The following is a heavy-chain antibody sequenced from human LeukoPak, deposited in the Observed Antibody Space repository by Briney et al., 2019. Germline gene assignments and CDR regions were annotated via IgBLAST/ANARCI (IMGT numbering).Heavy chain of an antibody. Sequence: SETLSLTCSVSGGSISSYYWSWIRQLPGKGLEWIGYMSYNGNSNYNPSLESRVTISVDTSKNQFSLRLTSVTAADTAVYYCVTDLTVGATLLDNWGQGTLVTVSS. CDR2: MSYNGNS. D-gene: IGHD1-26*01. V-gene: IGHV4-59*01. J-gene: IGHJ4*02. CDR3: VTDLTVGATLLDN. CDR1: GGSISSYY.